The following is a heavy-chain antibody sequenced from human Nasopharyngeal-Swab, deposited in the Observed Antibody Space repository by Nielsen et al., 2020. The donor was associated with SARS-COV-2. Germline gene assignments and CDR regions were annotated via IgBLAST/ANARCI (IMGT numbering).Heavy chain of an antibody. CDR3: ARSETSRVLPFLFDY. Sequence: GSLRLSCTVSGGSISSYYWSWIRQPPGKGLEWIGYIYYSGSTNYNPSLKSRVTISVDTSKNQFSLKLSSVTAADTAVYYCARSETSRVLPFLFDYWGQGTLVTVSS. D-gene: IGHD2-15*01. J-gene: IGHJ4*02. CDR2: IYYSGST. V-gene: IGHV4-59*01. CDR1: GGSISSYY.